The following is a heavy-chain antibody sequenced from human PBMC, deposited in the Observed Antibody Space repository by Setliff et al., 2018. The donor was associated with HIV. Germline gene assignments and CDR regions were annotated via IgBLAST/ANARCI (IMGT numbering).Heavy chain of an antibody. J-gene: IGHJ3*01. D-gene: IGHD3-10*01. V-gene: IGHV4-39*01. CDR2: VYYSGGT. CDR1: GGSVSDTSYY. CDR3: ARQSYYVTGSFYTDVFDL. Sequence: SETLSLTCTVSGGSVSDTSYYWGWIRQPPGKGLEWLANVYYSGGTYHNPSLNSRVTISVDTSRNQFSLKLTSVTAADTAVYYCARQSYYVTGSFYTDVFDLWGQGTVVTVSS.